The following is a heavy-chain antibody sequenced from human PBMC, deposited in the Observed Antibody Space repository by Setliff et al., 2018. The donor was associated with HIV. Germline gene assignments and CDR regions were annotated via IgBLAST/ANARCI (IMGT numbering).Heavy chain of an antibody. CDR3: ASRGYNYGRRPVYFDR. Sequence: PGGSLRLSCAASGFTSGYTFSNYWMSWVRQAPGKGLEWVANINQNGREKYYVDSVKGRFTISRDNARKSLYLEMHSLRAEDTAVYYCASRGYNYGRRPVYFDRWGQGTLVTVSS. V-gene: IGHV3-7*01. CDR1: GFTSGYTFSNYW. D-gene: IGHD5-18*01. J-gene: IGHJ4*02. CDR2: INQNGREK.